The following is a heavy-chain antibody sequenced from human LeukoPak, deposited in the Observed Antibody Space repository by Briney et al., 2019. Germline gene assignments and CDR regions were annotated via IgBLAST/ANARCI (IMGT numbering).Heavy chain of an antibody. CDR1: GGSITSNSYF. Sequence: SETLSLTCTVSGGSITSNSYFWSWFRQPAGKGLEWIGRVYTTGSTRYNPSLKSRVSMSIDTSKNQFSLKLNSVTAADTAVYYCAKGGGPAARDFSWFDPWGQGTLVTVSS. D-gene: IGHD6-13*01. V-gene: IGHV4-61*02. CDR2: VYTTGST. CDR3: AKGGGPAARDFSWFDP. J-gene: IGHJ5*02.